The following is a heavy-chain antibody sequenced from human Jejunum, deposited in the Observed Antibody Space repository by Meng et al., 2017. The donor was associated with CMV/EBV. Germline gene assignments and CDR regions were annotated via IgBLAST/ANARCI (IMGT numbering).Heavy chain of an antibody. D-gene: IGHD1-20*01. CDR2: IYYSGST. CDR1: LSSADYY. CDR3: ARETAWAKWKYGVVDY. J-gene: IGHJ4*02. V-gene: IGHV4-30-4*08. Sequence: LSSADYYWSWIRQPPGKGLEWIGYIYYSGSTFSSSSLRGRVTMSIDTSKNQFSLRLSSMTAADTAVYYCARETAWAKWKYGVVDYWGQGTLVTVSS.